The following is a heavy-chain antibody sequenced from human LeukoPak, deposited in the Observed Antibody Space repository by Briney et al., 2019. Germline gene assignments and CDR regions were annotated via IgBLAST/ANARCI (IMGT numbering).Heavy chain of an antibody. D-gene: IGHD2-15*01. J-gene: IGHJ4*02. V-gene: IGHV3-30*03. CDR3: ARGVAWVHEFDY. CDR2: ISYDGHNK. CDR1: GFTFSTYG. Sequence: PGGSLRLSCAASGFTFSTYGMHWVRQAPGKGLEWVAVISYDGHNKYYADSVKGRFTISRDNSQNTVDLQMNSLRPEDTAVYYCARGVAWVHEFDYWGQGTLVTVSS.